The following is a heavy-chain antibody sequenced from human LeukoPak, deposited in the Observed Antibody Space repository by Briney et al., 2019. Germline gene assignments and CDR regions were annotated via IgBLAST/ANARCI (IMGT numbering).Heavy chain of an antibody. CDR2: MSYSGHT. D-gene: IGHD2-15*01. Sequence: SETLSLTRAVYGGSFSGYYWSWIRQAPGKGLEWIVSMSYSGHTYYNPSLKSRVTTSIDTSKNQLSLNLKSVTAADTAVYYCARDRDVDDFDSWGHGTLVTVSS. CDR1: GGSFSGYY. J-gene: IGHJ4*01. CDR3: ARDRDVDDFDS. V-gene: IGHV4-34*11.